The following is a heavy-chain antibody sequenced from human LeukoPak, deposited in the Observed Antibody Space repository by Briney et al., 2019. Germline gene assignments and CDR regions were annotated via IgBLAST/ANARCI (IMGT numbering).Heavy chain of an antibody. V-gene: IGHV4-59*12. CDR3: ASSLKGTPLDY. CDR2: IYHSGST. D-gene: IGHD2-15*01. CDR1: GGSISSYY. J-gene: IGHJ4*02. Sequence: PSETLSLTCTVSGGSISSYYWSWIRQPPGKGLEWIGYIYHSGSTYYNPSLKSRVTISVDRSKNQFSLKLSSVTAADTAVYYCASSLKGTPLDYWGQGTLVTVSS.